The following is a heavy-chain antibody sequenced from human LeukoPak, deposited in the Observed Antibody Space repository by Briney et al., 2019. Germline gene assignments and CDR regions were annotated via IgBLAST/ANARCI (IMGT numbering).Heavy chain of an antibody. V-gene: IGHV3-53*01. Sequence: PGGSLRLSCAASGFTVSSNYMSWVRQAPGKGLEWVSVIYSGGSTYYADSVKGRFTISRDNSKNTLYLQMNSLRAEDTAVYYCARAAADTATVYFDYWGQGTLVAVSS. D-gene: IGHD5-18*01. J-gene: IGHJ4*02. CDR1: GFTVSSNY. CDR3: ARAAADTATVYFDY. CDR2: IYSGGST.